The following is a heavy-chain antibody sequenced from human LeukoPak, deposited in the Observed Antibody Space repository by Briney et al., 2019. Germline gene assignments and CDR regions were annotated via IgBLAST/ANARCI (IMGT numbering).Heavy chain of an antibody. CDR3: ARGSLKDIAVAGTFFDY. J-gene: IGHJ4*02. CDR1: GYSFTSYW. CDR2: IYPGDSDT. V-gene: IGHV5-51*01. Sequence: GESLKISCKGSGYSFTSYWIGWARQMPGKGLEWIGIIYPGDSDTRYSPSFQGQVTISADKSISTAYLQWSSLKASDTAMYYCARGSLKDIAVAGTFFDYWGQGTLVTVSS. D-gene: IGHD6-19*01.